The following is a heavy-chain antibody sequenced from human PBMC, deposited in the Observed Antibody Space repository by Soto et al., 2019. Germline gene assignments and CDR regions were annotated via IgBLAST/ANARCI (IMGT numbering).Heavy chain of an antibody. V-gene: IGHV3-48*02. D-gene: IGHD3-3*01. CDR2: ISSSSSTI. Sequence: PGGPLSLSCAASGFTFSSYSMNWVRQAPGKGLEWVSYISSSSSTIYYADSVKGRFTISRDNAKNSLYLQMNSLRDEDTAVYYCAREKLSGYPYDYWGQGTLVTVPS. CDR3: AREKLSGYPYDY. CDR1: GFTFSSYS. J-gene: IGHJ4*02.